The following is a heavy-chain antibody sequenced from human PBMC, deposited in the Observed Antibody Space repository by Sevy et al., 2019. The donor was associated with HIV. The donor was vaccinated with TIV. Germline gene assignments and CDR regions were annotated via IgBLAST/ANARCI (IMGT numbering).Heavy chain of an antibody. J-gene: IGHJ4*02. CDR1: GFTFSSYS. CDR2: ISSSSSYI. V-gene: IGHV3-21*01. Sequence: GGSLRLSCAASGFTFSSYSMNWVRQAPGKGLEWVSSISSSSSYIYYADSVKGRFTISRDNAKNSLYLQMNSLRAEDTAVYYCARDPYGSGSYYKSVFDYWGQGTLVTVSS. CDR3: ARDPYGSGSYYKSVFDY. D-gene: IGHD3-10*01.